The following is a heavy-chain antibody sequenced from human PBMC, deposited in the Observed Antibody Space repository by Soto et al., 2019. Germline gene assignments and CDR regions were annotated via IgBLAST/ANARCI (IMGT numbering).Heavy chain of an antibody. J-gene: IGHJ4*02. CDR2: INAGNAET. CDR3: ARDGAVSCNIYLDY. Sequence: ASVKVSCKASGYTFTNYGIHWVRQGPGQRLEWMGWINAGNAETNYSQKFQGRVTISRDTSARTAYMELSSLRSEDTAVYYFARDGAVSCNIYLDYWGQVTLITVSS. D-gene: IGHD6-19*01. CDR1: GYTFTNYG. V-gene: IGHV1-3*01.